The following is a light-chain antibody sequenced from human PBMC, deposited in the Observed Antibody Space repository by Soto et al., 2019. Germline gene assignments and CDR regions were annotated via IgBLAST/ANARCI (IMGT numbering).Light chain of an antibody. CDR3: VSYTDTDTLV. V-gene: IGLV2-14*01. CDR2: EVT. Sequence: SVLTXPASVSGSRGQSITISCVGRNTDVGQDNSVSWYQQGPGKAPKLLIFEVTNRPSGVSSRFSGSRSANTASLTISGLQPDDEGDYFCVSYTDTDTLVFGTGTKVTVL. J-gene: IGLJ1*01. CDR1: NTDVGQDNS.